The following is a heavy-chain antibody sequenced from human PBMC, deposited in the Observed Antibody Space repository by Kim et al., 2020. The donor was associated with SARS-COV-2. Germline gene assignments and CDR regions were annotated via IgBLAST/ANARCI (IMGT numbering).Heavy chain of an antibody. CDR3: ARLPAPMIYDILTGPSAYYYYGMDV. CDR1: GGSISSSSYY. J-gene: IGHJ6*02. D-gene: IGHD3-9*01. CDR2: IYYSGST. V-gene: IGHV4-39*01. Sequence: SETLSLTCTVSGGSISSSSYYWGWIRQPPGKGLEWIGSIYYSGSTYYNPSLKSRVTISVDTSKNQFSLKLSSVTAADTAVYYCARLPAPMIYDILTGPSAYYYYGMDVWGQGTTVTVSS.